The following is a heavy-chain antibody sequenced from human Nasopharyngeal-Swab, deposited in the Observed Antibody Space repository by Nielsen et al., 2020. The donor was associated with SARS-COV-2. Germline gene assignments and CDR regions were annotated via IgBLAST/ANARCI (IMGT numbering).Heavy chain of an antibody. J-gene: IGHJ4*02. D-gene: IGHD3-22*01. CDR2: INHSGST. V-gene: IGHV4-34*01. CDR3: ARGQGPRHYYDSSGYYYDVLGRGYYFDY. Sequence: QAPGKGLEWSGEINHSGSTNYNPSLKSRVTISVDTSKNQFSLKLSSVTAADTAVYYCARGQGPRHYYDSSGYYYDVLGRGYYFDYWGQGTLVTVSS.